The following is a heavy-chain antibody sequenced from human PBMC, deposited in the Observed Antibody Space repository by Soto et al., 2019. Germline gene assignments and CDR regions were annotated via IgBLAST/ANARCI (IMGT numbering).Heavy chain of an antibody. J-gene: IGHJ2*01. CDR2: TRNKANSYTT. CDR3: ARGYCSNGVCYRYIDL. V-gene: IGHV3-72*01. Sequence: HPGGSLRLSCAASGFTFSDHYMDWVRQAPGKGLEWVGRTRNKANSYTTEYAASVKGRFTISRDDSKNPLYLQMNSLKTEDTAVYYCARGYCSNGVCYRYIDLWGRGTLVTVST. D-gene: IGHD2-8*01. CDR1: GFTFSDHY.